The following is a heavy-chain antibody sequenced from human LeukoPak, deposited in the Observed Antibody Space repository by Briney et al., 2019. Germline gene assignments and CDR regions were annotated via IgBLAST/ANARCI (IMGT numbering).Heavy chain of an antibody. J-gene: IGHJ4*02. V-gene: IGHV1-69*02. D-gene: IGHD3-22*01. CDR2: IIPILGIV. CDR1: GGTFSSYT. CDR3: ARGLASSGYYRDREY. Sequence: ASVKVSCKASGGTFSSYTISWVRQAPGQGLEWMGRIIPILGIVNYAQKFQGRVTMTTDTSTSTAYMELRSLRSDDTAVYYCARGLASSGYYRDREYWGQGTLVTVSS.